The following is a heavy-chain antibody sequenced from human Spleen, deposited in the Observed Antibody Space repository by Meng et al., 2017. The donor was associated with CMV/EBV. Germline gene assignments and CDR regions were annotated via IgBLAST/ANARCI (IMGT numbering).Heavy chain of an antibody. Sequence: MSWVRQAPGKGLEWVSAITASGGSTYHADSVEGRFTISRDNSKNTLYLQLNSLQTEDSAVYYCTTDPPSRIQFWYSDSTPTTLLDYWGQGTLVTVSS. CDR3: TTDPPSRIQFWYSDSTPTTLLDY. J-gene: IGHJ4*02. D-gene: IGHD5-18*01. CDR2: ITASGGST. V-gene: IGHV3-23*01.